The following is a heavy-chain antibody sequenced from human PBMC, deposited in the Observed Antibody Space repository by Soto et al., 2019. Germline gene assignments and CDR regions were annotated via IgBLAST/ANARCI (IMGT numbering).Heavy chain of an antibody. CDR2: ISASGGTT. J-gene: IGHJ4*02. Sequence: GGSLRLSCAASGFTFSDYAMSWVRQAPGKGLEWVSAISASGGTTYYADSVRGRFTISRDNSKNTLYLQMNSLRAEDTVVYYWAKDRKXGSGWYWDYWGQGTLVTVSS. V-gene: IGHV3-23*01. CDR3: AKDRKXGSGWYWDY. D-gene: IGHD6-19*01. CDR1: GFTFSDYA.